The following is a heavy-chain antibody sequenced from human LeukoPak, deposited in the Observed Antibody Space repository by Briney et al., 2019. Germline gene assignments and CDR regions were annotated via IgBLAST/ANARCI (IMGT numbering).Heavy chain of an antibody. CDR1: GYTFTSYY. J-gene: IGHJ5*02. Sequence: GASVKVSCKASGYTFTSYYMHWVRQAPGQGLGWMGIINPSGGSTSYAQKFQGRVTMTRDTSTSTVYMELSSLRSEDTAVYYCARDRNYDSSGSTFDPWGQGTLVTVSS. CDR2: INPSGGST. CDR3: ARDRNYDSSGSTFDP. V-gene: IGHV1-46*01. D-gene: IGHD3-22*01.